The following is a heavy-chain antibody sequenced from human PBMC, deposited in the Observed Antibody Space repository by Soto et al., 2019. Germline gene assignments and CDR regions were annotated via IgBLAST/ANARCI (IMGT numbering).Heavy chain of an antibody. V-gene: IGHV3-13*01. CDR3: ARGEWGGSPLYYYYYMDV. J-gene: IGHJ6*03. D-gene: IGHD3-3*01. Sequence: GGSLRLSCAASGFTFSSYDMHWVRQATGKGLEWVSAIGTAGDTYYPGSVKGRFTISRENAKNSLYLQMNSLRAGDTAVYYCARGEWGGSPLYYYYYMDVWGKGTTVTVSS. CDR2: IGTAGDT. CDR1: GFTFSSYD.